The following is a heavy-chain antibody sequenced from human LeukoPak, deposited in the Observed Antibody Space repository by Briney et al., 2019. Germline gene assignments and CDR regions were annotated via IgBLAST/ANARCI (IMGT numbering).Heavy chain of an antibody. V-gene: IGHV1-18*01. CDR2: ISAYNGNT. Sequence: ASVKVSCKASGYTFTSYGISWVRQAPGQGLEWMGWISAYNGNTNYAQKLQGRVTMTTDTSTSTAYMELRSLRSEDTAVYYCARGNHYDFWSGYYTGRGYYYMDVWGKGTTVTVSS. D-gene: IGHD3-3*01. CDR1: GYTFTSYG. J-gene: IGHJ6*03. CDR3: ARGNHYDFWSGYYTGRGYYYMDV.